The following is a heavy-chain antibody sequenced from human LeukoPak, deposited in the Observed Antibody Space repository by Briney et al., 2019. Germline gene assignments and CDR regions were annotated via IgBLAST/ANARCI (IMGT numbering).Heavy chain of an antibody. D-gene: IGHD3-10*01. Sequence: GESLKISCKGSGYGFSNYWIGWVRQMPGKGLEWMGIIFPGDSDIRYSPSFQGQVTISVDKSITTAYLQWSSLEASDTATYYCARRGRGGSGSLYYFDYWGQGTLVTVSS. CDR3: ARRGRGGSGSLYYFDY. V-gene: IGHV5-51*01. CDR1: GYGFSNYW. J-gene: IGHJ4*02. CDR2: IFPGDSDI.